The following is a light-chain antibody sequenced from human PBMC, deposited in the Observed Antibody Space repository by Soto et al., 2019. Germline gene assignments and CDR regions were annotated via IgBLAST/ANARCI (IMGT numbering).Light chain of an antibody. V-gene: IGLV2-14*01. CDR1: SSDVGGSNH. Sequence: QSALTQPASVSGSPGQSITIYCTGTSSDVGGSNHVSWYQQHPGKAPKLMIYGVSNRPSGISNRVSGSKSGNTASLTISGLQAEDEADYYCSSYTSTTLVFGGGTKLTVL. CDR2: GVS. CDR3: SSYTSTTLV. J-gene: IGLJ2*01.